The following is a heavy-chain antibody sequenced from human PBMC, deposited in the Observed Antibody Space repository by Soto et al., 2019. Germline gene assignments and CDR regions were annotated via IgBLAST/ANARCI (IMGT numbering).Heavy chain of an antibody. Sequence: VQLQQWGAGLLKPSETLSLTCAVSGGSFSDYYWSWIRLIPGKGLEWIGEINYNGGANYNPSLKSRVTMSVDTSKNQFSVKMRFVTAADTALYYCARPANAHSASSGYHHDAFDIWGQGRKVTVSS. D-gene: IGHD3-22*01. J-gene: IGHJ3*02. CDR2: INYNGGA. CDR1: GGSFSDYY. CDR3: ARPANAHSASSGYHHDAFDI. V-gene: IGHV4-34*01.